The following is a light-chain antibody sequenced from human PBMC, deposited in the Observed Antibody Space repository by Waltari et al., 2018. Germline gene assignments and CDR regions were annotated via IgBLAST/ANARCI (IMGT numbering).Light chain of an antibody. CDR2: DVS. CDR1: EYISKS. J-gene: IGKJ4*01. V-gene: IGKV1-NL1*01. Sequence: MIQSPSSLSASVGDRVTITCRASEYISKSLAWYQQIPGRAPDLLVYDVSKLKSGVPSRFSGSGSGTDDSLTINSLQPEDFATYYCQQYYSSPLTFGGGTRVEV. CDR3: QQYYSSPLT.